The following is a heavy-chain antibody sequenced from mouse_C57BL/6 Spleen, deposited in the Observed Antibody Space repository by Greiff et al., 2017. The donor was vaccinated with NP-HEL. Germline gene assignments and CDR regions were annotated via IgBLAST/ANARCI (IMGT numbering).Heavy chain of an antibody. CDR3: SRRHKVTDYYAMDY. D-gene: IGHD1-3*01. V-gene: IGHV14-2*01. CDR2: IDPEDGET. J-gene: IGHJ4*01. Sequence: VQLQQSGAELVKPGASVKLSCTASGFNIKDYYMHWVKQRTEQGLEWIGRIDPEDGETKYAPKFQGKATITTDTSSNPAYLQLSSLTSEDTAVYYYSRRHKVTDYYAMDYWGQGTSVTVSS. CDR1: GFNIKDYY.